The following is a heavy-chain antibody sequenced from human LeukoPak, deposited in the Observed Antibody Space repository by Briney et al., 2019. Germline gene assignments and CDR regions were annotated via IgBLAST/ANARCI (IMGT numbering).Heavy chain of an antibody. J-gene: IGHJ4*02. CDR2: ISWNSGSI. CDR1: GFTFDDYA. Sequence: GGSLRLSCAASGFTFDDYAMHWVRQAPGKGLEWVSGISWNSGSIGYADSVKGRFPISRDNAKNSLYLQMNSLRAEDTALYYCAEVISMYYYDSSGFDYWGQGTLVTVSS. CDR3: AEVISMYYYDSSGFDY. V-gene: IGHV3-9*01. D-gene: IGHD3-22*01.